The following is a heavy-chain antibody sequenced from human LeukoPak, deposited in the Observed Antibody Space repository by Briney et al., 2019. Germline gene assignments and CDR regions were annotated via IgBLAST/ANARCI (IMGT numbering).Heavy chain of an antibody. CDR1: GIHLNKYA. CDR3: AKSGSYFCYYIDY. Sequence: PGGSLRLFCAASGIHLNKYALRWVRPGPGKGLEWVSAITGSGGTAYYADSVKGRFTISRDNSKNTLYLQMNSLRAEDTAVYYCAKSGSYFCYYIDYWGQGTLVTVSS. J-gene: IGHJ4*02. CDR2: ITGSGGTA. V-gene: IGHV3-23*01. D-gene: IGHD1-26*01.